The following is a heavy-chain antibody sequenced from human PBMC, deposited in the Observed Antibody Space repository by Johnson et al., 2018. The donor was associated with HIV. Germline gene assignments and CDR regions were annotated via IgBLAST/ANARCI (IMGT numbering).Heavy chain of an antibody. Sequence: QVQLMESGGGVVRPGGSLRLSCAASGFTFDDYGMSWVRQAPGKGLEWVAVISYDGRNKYYADSVKGRFTISRDNSKNTLYLQMNSLRVEDTAVYYCARGGGCGGDCYSGYDAFDIWGQGTMVTVSS. J-gene: IGHJ3*02. D-gene: IGHD2-21*01. V-gene: IGHV3-30*03. CDR2: ISYDGRNK. CDR1: GFTFDDYG. CDR3: ARGGGCGGDCYSGYDAFDI.